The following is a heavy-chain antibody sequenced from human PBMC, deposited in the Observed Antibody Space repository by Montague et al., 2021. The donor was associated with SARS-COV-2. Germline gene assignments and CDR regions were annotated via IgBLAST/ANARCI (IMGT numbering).Heavy chain of an antibody. CDR3: ARGTKGVFTYDYDSSGYASDY. CDR2: INHSGST. D-gene: IGHD3-22*01. Sequence: SETLSLTCAVYGGSFSGYYWSWIRQPPGKGLEWIGEINHSGSTKYNPSLKSRVTISVDTSKNQFSLKLSSVTVADTAEYYCARGTKGVFTYDYDSSGYASDYWGQGTLVTVSS. J-gene: IGHJ4*02. V-gene: IGHV4-34*01. CDR1: GGSFSGYY.